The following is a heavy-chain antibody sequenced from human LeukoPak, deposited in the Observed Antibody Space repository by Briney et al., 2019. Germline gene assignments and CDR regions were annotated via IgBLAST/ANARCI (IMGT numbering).Heavy chain of an antibody. J-gene: IGHJ4*02. CDR2: IYYSGST. CDR1: GGSISSYY. D-gene: IGHD5-18*01. Sequence: PSETLSLTCTVSGGSISSYYWSWIRQPPGKGLEWIGYIYYSGSTNYNPSLKSRVTISVDTSKNQFSLKLSSVTAADTAVYCCARERGYSYGLDYWGQGTLVTVSS. V-gene: IGHV4-59*01. CDR3: ARERGYSYGLDY.